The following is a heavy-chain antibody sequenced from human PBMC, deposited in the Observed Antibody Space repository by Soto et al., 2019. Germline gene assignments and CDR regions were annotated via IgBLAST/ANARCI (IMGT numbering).Heavy chain of an antibody. CDR3: ARDGNTTVWGYYYYYYMDV. Sequence: PGGSLRLSCAASGFTFSSYSMNWVRQAPGKGLEWVSNIKQDGSAKYYGDSVKGRFTISRDNAKNSLYLQMNSLRAEDTAVYYCARDGNTTVWGYYYYYYMDVWGKGTTVTVSS. CDR2: IKQDGSAK. J-gene: IGHJ6*03. D-gene: IGHD7-27*01. CDR1: GFTFSSYS. V-gene: IGHV3-7*01.